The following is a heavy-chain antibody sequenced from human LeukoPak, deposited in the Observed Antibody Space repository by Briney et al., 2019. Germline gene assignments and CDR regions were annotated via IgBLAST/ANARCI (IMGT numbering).Heavy chain of an antibody. CDR2: INPNSGGT. CDR1: GYTFTGYF. Sequence: ASVKVSCKASGYTFTGYFLHWVRQAPGQGLEWMGLINPNSGGTSSAQKFQGRVSMTRDTSVSTVYMELSRLRSDDTAVYYCARDRGVPGPGNALDIWGQGTMVTVSS. D-gene: IGHD2-2*01. CDR3: ARDRGVPGPGNALDI. J-gene: IGHJ3*02. V-gene: IGHV1-2*02.